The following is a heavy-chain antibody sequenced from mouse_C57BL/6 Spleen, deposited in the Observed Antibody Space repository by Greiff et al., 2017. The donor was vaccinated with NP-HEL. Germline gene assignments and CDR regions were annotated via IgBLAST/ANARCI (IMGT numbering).Heavy chain of an antibody. CDR1: GYSITSGYD. D-gene: IGHD2-1*01. J-gene: IGHJ2*01. V-gene: IGHV3-1*01. CDR3: ARGDGNYFYYFDY. Sequence: EVMLVESGPGMVKPSQSLSLTCTVTGYSITSGYDWHWIRHFPGNKLEWMGYISYSGSTNYNPSLKSRISITHDTSKNHFFLKLNSVTTEDTATYYCARGDGNYFYYFDYWGQGTTLTVSP. CDR2: ISYSGST.